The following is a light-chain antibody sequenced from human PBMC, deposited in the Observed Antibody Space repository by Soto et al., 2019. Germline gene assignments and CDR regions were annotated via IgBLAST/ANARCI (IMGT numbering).Light chain of an antibody. Sequence: EIVLTQSPATLSLSPGERATLSCKASQNIRSHLAWYLQKPGQPPRLLIFGASNRATGIPARFSGSGSGTDFTLTISSLEPEDSGLYYCQQRSDWSLTFGGGARVEVK. CDR3: QQRSDWSLT. V-gene: IGKV3-11*01. CDR2: GAS. J-gene: IGKJ4*01. CDR1: QNIRSH.